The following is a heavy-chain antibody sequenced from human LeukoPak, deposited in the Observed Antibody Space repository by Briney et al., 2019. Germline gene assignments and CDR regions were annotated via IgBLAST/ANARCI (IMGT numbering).Heavy chain of an antibody. D-gene: IGHD3-22*01. V-gene: IGHV3-21*01. CDR3: ARFLTPHYYDSSGYSPDDY. J-gene: IGHJ4*02. CDR1: GFTFSSYS. Sequence: GGSLRLSCAASGFTFSSYSMNWVRQAPGKGLEWVSSISSSSSYIYYADSVKGRFTISRDNSKNTLYLQMNSLRAEDTAVYYCARFLTPHYYDSSGYSPDDYWGQGTLVTVSS. CDR2: ISSSSSYI.